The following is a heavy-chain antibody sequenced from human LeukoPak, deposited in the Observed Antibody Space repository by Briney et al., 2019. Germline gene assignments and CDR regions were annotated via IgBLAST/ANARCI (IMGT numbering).Heavy chain of an antibody. V-gene: IGHV4-59*01. CDR2: IYYSGGT. D-gene: IGHD6-13*01. CDR3: ARAGSIAAAGMQGAFDI. CDR1: GGSFSGYY. Sequence: SETLSLTCAVYGGSFSGYYWSWIRRPPGKGLEWIGSIYYSGGTNYNPSLKSRVTISVDTSKNQFSLKLSSVTAADTAVYYCARAGSIAAAGMQGAFDIWGQGTMVTVSS. J-gene: IGHJ3*02.